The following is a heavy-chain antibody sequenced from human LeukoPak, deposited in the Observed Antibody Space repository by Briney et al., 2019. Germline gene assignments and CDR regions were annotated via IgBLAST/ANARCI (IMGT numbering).Heavy chain of an antibody. D-gene: IGHD3-22*01. CDR1: GGTFSSYA. V-gene: IGHV1-69*05. J-gene: IGHJ5*02. CDR2: IIPIFGTA. CDR3: AREPAYYDSSGYYPNWFDP. Sequence: SVKVSCKASGGTFSSYAISWVRQAPGQGLEWMGGIIPIFGTANYAQKFQGRVTITTDESTSTAYMELSSLRSEDTAVYYCAREPAYYDSSGYYPNWFDPWGQGTLVTVSS.